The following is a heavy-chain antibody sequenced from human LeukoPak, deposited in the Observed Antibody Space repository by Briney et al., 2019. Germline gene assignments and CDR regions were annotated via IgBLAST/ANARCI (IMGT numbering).Heavy chain of an antibody. CDR1: GFTFSSYS. V-gene: IGHV3-21*01. Sequence: GGSLRLSCAASGFTFSSYSMNWVRQAPGKGLEWVSSISSSSSYIYYADSVKGRFTISRDNAKNSLYLQMNSLRAEDTAVYYCARDSYYGSGSYYKRRGWFDPWGQGTLVTVSS. CDR2: ISSSSSYI. CDR3: ARDSYYGSGSYYKRRGWFDP. D-gene: IGHD3-10*01. J-gene: IGHJ5*02.